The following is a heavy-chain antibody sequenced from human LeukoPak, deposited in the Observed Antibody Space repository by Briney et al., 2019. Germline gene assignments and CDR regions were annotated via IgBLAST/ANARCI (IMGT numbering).Heavy chain of an antibody. CDR3: ARLLYDSRGYYYFDY. Sequence: SETLSLTRTVSGGSISSTTYYWGWIRRPPGKGLEWIGSIYYSGSTYDNPSLKSRVTISVDTSRNQFSLKLSSVTAADTAVYYCARLLYDSRGYYYFDYWGQGTLVTVSS. D-gene: IGHD3-22*01. CDR1: GGSISSTTYY. CDR2: IYYSGST. V-gene: IGHV4-39*01. J-gene: IGHJ4*02.